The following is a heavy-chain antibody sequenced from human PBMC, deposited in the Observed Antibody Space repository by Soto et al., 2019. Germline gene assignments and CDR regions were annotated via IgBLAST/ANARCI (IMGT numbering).Heavy chain of an antibody. Sequence: GGSLRLSCAASGFTFSSYAMHWVRQAPGKGLEWVAVISYDGSNKYYADSVKGRFTISRDNSKNTLYLQMNSLRAEDTAVYYCARGPDPPYYYGSGSHYWGQGTLVTVS. CDR3: ARGPDPPYYYGSGSHY. CDR2: ISYDGSNK. D-gene: IGHD3-10*01. CDR1: GFTFSSYA. J-gene: IGHJ4*02. V-gene: IGHV3-30-3*01.